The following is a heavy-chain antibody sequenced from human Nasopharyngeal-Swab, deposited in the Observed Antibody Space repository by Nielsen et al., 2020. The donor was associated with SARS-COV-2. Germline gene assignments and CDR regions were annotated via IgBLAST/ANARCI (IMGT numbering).Heavy chain of an antibody. J-gene: IGHJ5*02. CDR1: GGSISSYY. CDR2: IYYSGST. Sequence: LRLSCTVSGGSISSYYWSWIRQHPGKGLEWIGYIYYSGSTYYNPSLKSRVTISVDTSKNQFSLKLSSVTAADTAVYYCARQYSSSWYVDWFDPWGQGTLVTVSS. CDR3: ARQYSSSWYVDWFDP. D-gene: IGHD6-13*01. V-gene: IGHV4-31*03.